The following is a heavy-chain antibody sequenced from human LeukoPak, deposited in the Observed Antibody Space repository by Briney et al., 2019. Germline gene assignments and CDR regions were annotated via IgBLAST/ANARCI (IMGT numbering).Heavy chain of an antibody. CDR1: AESFSGYY. CDR2: INHSGTT. V-gene: IGHV4-34*01. D-gene: IGHD5-18*01. Sequence: SETLSLTCAVYAESFSGYYWSWIRQPPGKGLEWIGEINHSGTTNYNPSLKSRVTISADASKHQFSRKVSSVPAADTALYYCAGAPVYTTMRLSAFDIWGRGTMVIVSS. J-gene: IGHJ3*02. CDR3: AGAPVYTTMRLSAFDI.